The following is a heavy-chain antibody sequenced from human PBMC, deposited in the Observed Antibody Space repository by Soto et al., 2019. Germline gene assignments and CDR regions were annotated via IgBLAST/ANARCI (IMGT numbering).Heavy chain of an antibody. J-gene: IGHJ3*02. CDR3: AKDMGYGDFTDAFDI. D-gene: IGHD4-17*01. Sequence: DVQLVESGGGLVQPGRSLRLSCAASGFTFDDYAMHWVRQAPGKGLEWVSGISWNSGSIGYADSVKGRFTISRDNAKNSLYLQMNSLRAEDTALYYCAKDMGYGDFTDAFDIWGQGTMVTVSS. V-gene: IGHV3-9*01. CDR2: ISWNSGSI. CDR1: GFTFDDYA.